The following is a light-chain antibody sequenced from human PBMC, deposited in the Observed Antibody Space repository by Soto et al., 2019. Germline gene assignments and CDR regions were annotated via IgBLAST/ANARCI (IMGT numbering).Light chain of an antibody. CDR2: EVT. J-gene: IGLJ3*02. CDR3: TSYVGNDIWV. V-gene: IGLV2-8*01. Sequence: QSVRTQPPSASGSPGQSVTISCTGTNSDVGAYKYVSWYQQYPGKAPKLMIYEVTKRPSGVPDRFSGSKSGNTASLTVSGLQAEDEADYYCTSYVGNDIWVFGGGTKLTVL. CDR1: NSDVGAYKY.